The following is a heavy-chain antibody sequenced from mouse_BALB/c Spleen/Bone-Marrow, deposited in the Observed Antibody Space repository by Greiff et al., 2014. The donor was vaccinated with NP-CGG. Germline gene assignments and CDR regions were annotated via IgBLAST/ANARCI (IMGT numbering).Heavy chain of an antibody. CDR1: GFTFSSYA. V-gene: IGHV5-9-3*01. J-gene: IGHJ4*01. Sequence: EVKVEESGGGLVKPGGSLKLSCAAFGFTFSSYAMSWVRQTPEKRLEWVATISSGGSYTYYPDSVKGRFTISRDNAKNTLYLQMSSLRSEDTAMYYCARQREVRPYYYAMDYWGQGTSVTVSS. D-gene: IGHD2-14*01. CDR2: ISSGGSYT. CDR3: ARQREVRPYYYAMDY.